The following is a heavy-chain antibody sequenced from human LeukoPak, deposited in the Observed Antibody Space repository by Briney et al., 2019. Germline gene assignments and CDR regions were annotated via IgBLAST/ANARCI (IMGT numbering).Heavy chain of an antibody. V-gene: IGHV1-46*01. J-gene: IGHJ4*02. Sequence: GASVKVSCKPSGYTFTSYYMHWLRQAPGQGLQWMGLIHPSDGSTTYAQQFQGRVTMTRDMSTSTVYMELSSLRSEDTAIYYCARGLSYDGDDYWGQGTLVTVSS. D-gene: IGHD3-22*01. CDR1: GYTFTSYY. CDR3: ARGLSYDGDDY. CDR2: IHPSDGST.